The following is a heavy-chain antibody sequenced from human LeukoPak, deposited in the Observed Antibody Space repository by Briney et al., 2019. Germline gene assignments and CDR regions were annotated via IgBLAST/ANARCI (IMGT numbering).Heavy chain of an antibody. CDR3: ARMSTSSWYVCDH. V-gene: IGHV3-7*01. J-gene: IGHJ4*02. CDR1: GFTFSSYW. CDR2: IKQDGSEK. Sequence: GGSLRLSCAASGFTFSSYWMTWVRQAPGKGLEWVANIKQDGSEKYYVDSVMGRFTISRDNAKNSLYLQLNSVRADDTAVYYCARMSTSSWYVCDHWGQGTLVTVSS. D-gene: IGHD6-13*01.